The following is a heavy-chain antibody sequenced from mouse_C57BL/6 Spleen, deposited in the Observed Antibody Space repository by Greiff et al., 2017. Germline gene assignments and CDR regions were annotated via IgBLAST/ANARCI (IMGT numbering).Heavy chain of an antibody. D-gene: IGHD2-2*01. CDR1: GYAFRSYW. J-gene: IGHJ4*01. Sequence: QFQLQQSGAELVKPGASVKISCKASGYAFRSYWMTWVNQRPGTGLQWIGQIYPGAGDTNYNGKFKGTATLTADKTSSTAYMQSRSLNAEDSAVYFCERSGDGYEDAMDDWGQGTSVTVSS. CDR3: ERSGDGYEDAMDD. CDR2: IYPGAGDT. V-gene: IGHV1-80*01.